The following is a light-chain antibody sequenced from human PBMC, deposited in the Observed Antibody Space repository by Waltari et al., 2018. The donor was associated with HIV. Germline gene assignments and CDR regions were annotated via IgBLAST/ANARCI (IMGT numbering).Light chain of an antibody. V-gene: IGLV2-23*01. CDR3: WSYAGSTPYVL. CDR1: RSDRGSHNL. Sequence: QSALPQPASVSGSPAPSIPIPCTGTRSDRGSHNLVSRYHQHPGKAPYRLIYEGTKRPSGISNRFSGSKSGNTASLTISGLQADDEADYFCWSYAGSTPYVLLGGGTKLTVL. CDR2: EGT. J-gene: IGLJ2*01.